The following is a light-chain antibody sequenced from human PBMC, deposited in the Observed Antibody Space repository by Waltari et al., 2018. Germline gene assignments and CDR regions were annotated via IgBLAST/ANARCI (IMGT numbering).Light chain of an antibody. CDR2: AAS. V-gene: IGKV1-39*01. CDR1: QSISSY. CDR3: QYSYTIPYT. J-gene: IGKJ2*01. Sequence: DIQMTHSPSSLSAFVGDSVTITFRASQSISSYLNWYQQKPGKAPKLLIYAASNLQSGVPSRFSGSGSGTDFTLTISSLQPEDFATYYCQYSYTIPYTFGQGTKLEI.